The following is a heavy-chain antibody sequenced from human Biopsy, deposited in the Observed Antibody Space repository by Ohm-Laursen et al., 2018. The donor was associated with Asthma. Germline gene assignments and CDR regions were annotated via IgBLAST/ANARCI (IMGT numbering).Heavy chain of an antibody. D-gene: IGHD3-3*02. J-gene: IGHJ1*01. V-gene: IGHV3-7*01. CDR3: ARTFHFWSPYHAEHYQL. CDR1: GFTFGDYW. Sequence: SLRLSCAASGFTFGDYWMSWVRQVPGQGLEWVANIKHDGSEKNYVDSLKGRFTISRDNAKNSLYLQMNSLRAEDTAVYYCARTFHFWSPYHAEHYQLWGQGTLVTVSS. CDR2: IKHDGSEK.